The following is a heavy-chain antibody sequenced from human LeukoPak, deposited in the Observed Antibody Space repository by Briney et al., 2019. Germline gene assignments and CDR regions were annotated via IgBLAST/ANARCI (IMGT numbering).Heavy chain of an antibody. D-gene: IGHD2-15*01. CDR1: GYSFTGYY. Sequence: ASVKVSCKASGYSFTGYYMHWVRQAPGQGLKWMGWINPNSGGTKYAQKFKGRVTMTRDTSISTAYMELSRLRSDDTAVYYCPRDLAVVVAAEDYAFDIWGQGTMVTVSS. CDR2: INPNSGGT. V-gene: IGHV1-2*02. J-gene: IGHJ3*02. CDR3: PRDLAVVVAAEDYAFDI.